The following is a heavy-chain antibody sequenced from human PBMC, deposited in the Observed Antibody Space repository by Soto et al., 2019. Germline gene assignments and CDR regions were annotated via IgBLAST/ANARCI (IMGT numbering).Heavy chain of an antibody. D-gene: IGHD6-13*01. CDR1: GFTFSSYA. Sequence: QVQLVESGGGVVQPGRSLRLSCAASGFTFSSYAMHWVRQAPGKGLEWVAVISYDGSNKYYADSVKGRFTISRDNSKNRLSLQMNSLRAEDTAVYYCARGPRKAAAGNDCADYWGQGTLVTVSA. CDR2: ISYDGSNK. CDR3: ARGPRKAAAGNDCADY. J-gene: IGHJ4*02. V-gene: IGHV3-30-3*01.